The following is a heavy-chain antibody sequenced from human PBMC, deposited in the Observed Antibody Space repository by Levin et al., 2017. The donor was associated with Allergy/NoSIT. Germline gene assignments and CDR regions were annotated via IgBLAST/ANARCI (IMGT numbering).Heavy chain of an antibody. J-gene: IGHJ6*02. CDR2: ISAYNGNT. CDR3: ARGVIVVVPAAILAVAHYGMDV. CDR1: GYTFTSYG. V-gene: IGHV1-18*01. D-gene: IGHD2-2*02. Sequence: GESLKISCKASGYTFTSYGISWVRQAPGQGLEWMGWISAYNGNTNYAQKLQGRVTMTTDTSTSTAYMELRSLRSDDTAVYYCARGVIVVVPAAILAVAHYGMDVWGQGTTVTVSS.